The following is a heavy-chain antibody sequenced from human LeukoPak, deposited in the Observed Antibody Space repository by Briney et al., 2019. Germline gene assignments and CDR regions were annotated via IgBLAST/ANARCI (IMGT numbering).Heavy chain of an antibody. CDR2: INSDGSST. Sequence: PGGSLRLSCAASGFTFSSYWMHWVRQAPGKGVVWVSRINSDGSSTSYAGSVKGRFTISRDNARNTLYLQMNSLRAEDTAVYYCARAGHYYDSSGPEDYWGQGTLVTVSS. D-gene: IGHD3-22*01. CDR3: ARAGHYYDSSGPEDY. V-gene: IGHV3-74*01. J-gene: IGHJ4*02. CDR1: GFTFSSYW.